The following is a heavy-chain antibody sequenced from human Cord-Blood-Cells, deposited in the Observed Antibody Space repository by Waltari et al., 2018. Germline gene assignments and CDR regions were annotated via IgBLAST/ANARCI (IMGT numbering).Heavy chain of an antibody. V-gene: IGHV1-18*01. D-gene: IGHD3-22*01. CDR3: ARETYYYDSSGYLAADY. Sequence: QVQLVQSGAEVKKPGASVKVSCTASGYTFTSYGIRLVRQAPRQGLEWMGWISAYNGNTNYAQKLQGRVTMTTDTSTSTAYMELRSLRSDDTAVYYCARETYYYDSSGYLAADYWGQGTLVTVSS. CDR2: ISAYNGNT. CDR1: GYTFTSYG. J-gene: IGHJ4*02.